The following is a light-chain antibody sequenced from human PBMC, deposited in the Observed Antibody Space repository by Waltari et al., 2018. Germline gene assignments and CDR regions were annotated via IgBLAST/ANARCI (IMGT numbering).Light chain of an antibody. CDR3: ASYTNSDSEV. Sequence: QSALTQPASVSGSPGQSITISCTGTSGDVGGYNYVSWFQQHPGKVPKLIISDVSTRPPGVSDRFSGSKSGNTASLTISGLQAEDEASYYCASYTNSDSEVFGGGTKVTVL. CDR2: DVS. CDR1: SGDVGGYNY. J-gene: IGLJ3*02. V-gene: IGLV2-14*01.